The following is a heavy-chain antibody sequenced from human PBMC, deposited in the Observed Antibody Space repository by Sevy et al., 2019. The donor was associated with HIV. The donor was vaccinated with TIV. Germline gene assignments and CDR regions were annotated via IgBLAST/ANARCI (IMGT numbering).Heavy chain of an antibody. CDR3: ANRGSKSGYALGY. CDR2: IQYDGSIQ. Sequence: GGSLRLSCIESGFTLSNYDIHWVRQAAGKGLEWVTFIQYDGSIQYYADSVKGRFTISRDNSKNTLYLQMNSLRPEDTAIYYCANRGSKSGYALGYWGQGTLVTVSS. J-gene: IGHJ4*02. D-gene: IGHD5-12*01. V-gene: IGHV3-30*02. CDR1: GFTLSNYD.